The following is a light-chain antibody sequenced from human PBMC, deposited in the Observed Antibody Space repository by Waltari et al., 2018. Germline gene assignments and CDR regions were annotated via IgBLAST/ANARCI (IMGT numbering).Light chain of an antibody. V-gene: IGKV3-15*01. J-gene: IGKJ1*01. CDR3: QQYNNWPPWT. CDR1: QSVSSN. Sequence: EIVMTQSPATLSVSPGERATLSCRASQSVSSNLAWYQQQPGQAPRLRILGASTRATGTPARFSGMGSGTELTLTISSLQSEDFAVYYCQQYNNWPPWTFGQGTKVEIK. CDR2: GAS.